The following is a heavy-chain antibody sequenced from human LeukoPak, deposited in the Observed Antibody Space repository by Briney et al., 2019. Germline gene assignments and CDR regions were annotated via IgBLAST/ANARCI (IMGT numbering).Heavy chain of an antibody. Sequence: PGGSLRLSCAASEFTFSAYAMHWIRQAPGRGLEWVAFVRYGGNIKYYADSVKGRFTTSRDNSKNTLYLEMNSLRPEDTAVYYCTRDLGTEYNIFDYWDQGTLVTVSS. V-gene: IGHV3-30*02. CDR2: VRYGGNIK. CDR3: TRDLGTEYNIFDY. D-gene: IGHD3-9*01. J-gene: IGHJ4*02. CDR1: EFTFSAYA.